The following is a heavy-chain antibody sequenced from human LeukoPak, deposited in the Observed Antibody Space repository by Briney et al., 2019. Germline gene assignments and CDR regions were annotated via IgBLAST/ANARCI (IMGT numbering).Heavy chain of an antibody. V-gene: IGHV3-21*04. CDR3: ARDRSSGYGVDY. J-gene: IGHJ4*02. CDR1: GFTISSYS. CDR2: ISSSSSYI. Sequence: GGSLRLSCAASGFTISSYSMNWVRQAPGKGLEWVSSISSSSSYIYYADSVKGRFTISRDNSKNTLYLQMNSLRAEDTAVYYCARDRSSGYGVDYWGQGTLVTVSS. D-gene: IGHD3-22*01.